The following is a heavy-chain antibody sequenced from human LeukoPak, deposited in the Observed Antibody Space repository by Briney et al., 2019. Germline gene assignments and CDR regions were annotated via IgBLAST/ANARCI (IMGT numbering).Heavy chain of an antibody. V-gene: IGHV4-34*01. CDR2: INHSGST. Sequence: PSETLSLTCAVYGGSFSGYYWSWIRHPPGKGLEWIGEINHSGSTNYNPSLKSRVTISVDTSKNQFSLKLGSVTAADTAVYYCARGRGYYGSGRGYWYFDLWGRGTLVTVSS. D-gene: IGHD3-10*01. CDR1: GGSFSGYY. CDR3: ARGRGYYGSGRGYWYFDL. J-gene: IGHJ2*01.